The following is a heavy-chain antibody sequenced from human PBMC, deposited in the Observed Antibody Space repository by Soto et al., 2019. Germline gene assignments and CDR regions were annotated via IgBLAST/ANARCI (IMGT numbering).Heavy chain of an antibody. V-gene: IGHV1-18*01. CDR3: ASPGSDYGDYDDAFDI. Sequence: QVQLVQSGAEVKKPGASVKVPCKASGYTFTSYGISWVRQAPGQGLEWMGWISAYNGNTNYAQKLQGRVTMTTDTSTSTAYMELRSLRSDDTAVYYCASPGSDYGDYDDAFDIWGQGTMVTVSS. CDR1: GYTFTSYG. J-gene: IGHJ3*02. D-gene: IGHD4-17*01. CDR2: ISAYNGNT.